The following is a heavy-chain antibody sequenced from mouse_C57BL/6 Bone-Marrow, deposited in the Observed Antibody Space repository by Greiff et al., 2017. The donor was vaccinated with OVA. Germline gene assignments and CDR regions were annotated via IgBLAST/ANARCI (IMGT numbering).Heavy chain of an antibody. D-gene: IGHD1-1*01. Sequence: VQRVESGPGLVQPSQSLSITCTVSGFSLTSYGVHWVRQPPGKGLEWLGVIWSGGSTDYNAAFISRLSISKDNSKSHVFFKMNSLQADDTAIYYCAKDYGSTWYFDVWGTGTTVTVSS. CDR3: AKDYGSTWYFDV. CDR1: GFSLTSYG. CDR2: IWSGGST. V-gene: IGHV2-4*01. J-gene: IGHJ1*03.